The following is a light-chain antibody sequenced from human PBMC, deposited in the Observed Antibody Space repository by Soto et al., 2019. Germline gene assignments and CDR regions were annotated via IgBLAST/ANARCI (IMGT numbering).Light chain of an antibody. V-gene: IGKV3-15*01. J-gene: IGKJ5*01. CDR2: GAS. CDR3: QESMAG. CDR1: QSVSSN. Sequence: EIVMTQSPATLAVSPGRRATLSCRASQSVSSNFAWYQQQPGQASRLLIYGASTRATEIPARFSGSGSGTEFTLTISSLQSEDFAVYYCQESMAGFGQGTRLEI.